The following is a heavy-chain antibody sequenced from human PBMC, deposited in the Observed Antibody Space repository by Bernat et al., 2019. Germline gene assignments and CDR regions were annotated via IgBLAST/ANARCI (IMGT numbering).Heavy chain of an antibody. CDR3: ARLSGGVAVSPNFDY. J-gene: IGHJ4*02. CDR1: GYTFTSYA. Sequence: QVQLVQSGAEVKKPGASVKVSCKASGYTFTSYAMHWVRQAPGQRLEWMGWINAGNGNTKYSQKFQGRVTITRDTSASTAYMELSSLRSEDTAVYYCARLSGGVAVSPNFDYWGQGTLVTDSS. CDR2: INAGNGNT. D-gene: IGHD2-8*02. V-gene: IGHV1-3*01.